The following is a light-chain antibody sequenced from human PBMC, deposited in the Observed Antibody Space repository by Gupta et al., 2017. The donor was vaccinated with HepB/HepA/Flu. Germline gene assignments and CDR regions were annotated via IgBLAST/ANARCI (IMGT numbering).Light chain of an antibody. Sequence: QSALTQPASVAASPGPSITISCTGTGRDVGRYNLVSWYQQHPGKAPKLIIYEVTTRPSGVSNRFSCSKSGSTASLTISGLQAEDEADYYCCSFTDSSAFVLFGGGTTLTVL. CDR1: GRDVGRYNL. CDR3: CSFTDSSAFVL. CDR2: EVT. V-gene: IGLV2-23*02. J-gene: IGLJ2*01.